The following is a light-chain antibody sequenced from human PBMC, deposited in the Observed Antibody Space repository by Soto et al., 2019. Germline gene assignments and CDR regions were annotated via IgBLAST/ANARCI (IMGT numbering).Light chain of an antibody. CDR2: EVS. Sequence: QSVLTQPPSASGSPGQSVTISCTGTSSDVGGYNYVSWYQQHPDKAPKLMIYEVSKRPSGVPDRFSGSKSGNTASLTVSGLQAEDEADYYCSSYAGSNKLLFGGGTKLTVL. V-gene: IGLV2-8*01. J-gene: IGLJ2*01. CDR3: SSYAGSNKLL. CDR1: SSDVGGYNY.